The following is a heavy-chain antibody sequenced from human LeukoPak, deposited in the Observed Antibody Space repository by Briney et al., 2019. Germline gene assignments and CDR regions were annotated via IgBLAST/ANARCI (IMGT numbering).Heavy chain of an antibody. V-gene: IGHV1-8*01. D-gene: IGHD3-10*01. CDR2: MNPNSGNT. J-gene: IGHJ6*02. CDR1: GYTFTSYD. Sequence: APVKVSCKASGYTFTSYDINWVRQATGQGLEWMGWMNPNSGNTGYAQKFQGRVTITADKSTSTAYMELSSLRSEDTAVYYCARPYGSGSQLGYYYYGMDVWGQGTTVTVSS. CDR3: ARPYGSGSQLGYYYYGMDV.